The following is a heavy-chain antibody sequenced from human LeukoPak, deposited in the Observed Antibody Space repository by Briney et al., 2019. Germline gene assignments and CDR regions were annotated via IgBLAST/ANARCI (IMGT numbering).Heavy chain of an antibody. V-gene: IGHV3-21*01. CDR3: ARDPAVGYFRAFDI. Sequence: GGSLRLSCAASGFTFRDYTLNWVRQAPGKGLEWVSSMTGRKNYIFYADSVKGRFTISRDNAKNSLYLQMNSLRAEDTAVYYCARDPAVGYFRAFDIWGQGTMVPVSS. CDR1: GFTFRDYT. D-gene: IGHD2-15*01. CDR2: MTGRKNYI. J-gene: IGHJ3*02.